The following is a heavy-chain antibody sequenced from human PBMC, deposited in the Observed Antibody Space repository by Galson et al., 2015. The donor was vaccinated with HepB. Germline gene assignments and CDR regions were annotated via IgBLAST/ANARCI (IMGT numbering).Heavy chain of an antibody. V-gene: IGHV3-23*01. CDR1: GFTFSSYA. J-gene: IGHJ4*02. D-gene: IGHD6-6*01. CDR3: VEEQLNEPSFDY. CDR2: ISGSGGST. Sequence: SLRLSCAASGFTFSSYAMSWVRQAPGKRLEWVSAISGSGGSTYYADSVKGRLTISRDNSKNTLYLHMNSLRAEDTAVYYCVEEQLNEPSFDYWGQGTLVTVSS.